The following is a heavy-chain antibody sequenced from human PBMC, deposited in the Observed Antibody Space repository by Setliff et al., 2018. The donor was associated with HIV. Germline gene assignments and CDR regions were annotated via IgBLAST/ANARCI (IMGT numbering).Heavy chain of an antibody. CDR2: IYHTGST. CDR3: ARVGLPYNSGRLDQ. D-gene: IGHD5-18*01. Sequence: SETLSLTCAVSGGSISSSNWWSWVRQPPGKGLEWIGEIYHTGSTNLNPSLKSRVTISVDKSKNQFSLKLTSVTAADTAVYYCARVGLPYNSGRLDQWGQGSLVTVSS. CDR1: GGSISSSNW. V-gene: IGHV4-4*02. J-gene: IGHJ4*02.